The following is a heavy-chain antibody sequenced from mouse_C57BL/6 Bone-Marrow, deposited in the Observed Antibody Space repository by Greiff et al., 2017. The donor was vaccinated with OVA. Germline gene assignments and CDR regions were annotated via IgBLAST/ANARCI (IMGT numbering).Heavy chain of an antibody. J-gene: IGHJ4*01. Sequence: VQLQQSGAELVKPGASVKISCKASGYAFSSYWMNWVKQRPGKGLEWIGQIYPGDGDTNYNGKFKGKATLTADKSSSTAYMQLSSLTSEDSAVYFCARPTMVTTGYYYAMDYWGQGTSVTVSS. CDR1: GYAFSSYW. CDR2: IYPGDGDT. CDR3: ARPTMVTTGYYYAMDY. D-gene: IGHD2-2*01. V-gene: IGHV1-80*01.